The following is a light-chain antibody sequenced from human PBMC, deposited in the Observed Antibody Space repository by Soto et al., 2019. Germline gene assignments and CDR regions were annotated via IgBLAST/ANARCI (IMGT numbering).Light chain of an antibody. Sequence: DIQMTQSPSTLSASVGDRVTITCRASQSISSWLAWYQQKPGKAPKLLIYKASSLESGVPSRFSGSGSGTEFTRTIGSQQTDDFATYCCQQYNSYSGWTFGQGAKVEIK. V-gene: IGKV1-5*03. J-gene: IGKJ1*01. CDR3: QQYNSYSGWT. CDR1: QSISSW. CDR2: KAS.